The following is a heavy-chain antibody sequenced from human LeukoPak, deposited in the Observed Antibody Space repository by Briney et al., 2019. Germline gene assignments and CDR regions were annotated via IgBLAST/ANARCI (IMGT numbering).Heavy chain of an antibody. CDR3: TREGVYSPDPSSYHRDAFDI. D-gene: IGHD3-16*02. CDR2: IIPILDVA. CDR1: GGSFNSYV. J-gene: IGHJ3*02. V-gene: IGHV1-69*04. Sequence: ASVKVSCKASGGSFNSYVITWVRQAPGQGLEWVGRIIPILDVANFAQKFQGRVTITADKSTNTAHMELSSLRSEDTAVYYCTREGVYSPDPSSYHRDAFDIWGQGTVVTVSS.